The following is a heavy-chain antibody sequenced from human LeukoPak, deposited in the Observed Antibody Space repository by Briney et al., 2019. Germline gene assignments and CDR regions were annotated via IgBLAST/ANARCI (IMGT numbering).Heavy chain of an antibody. CDR3: AKAMREGYSYGYMDY. Sequence: PGGSLRLSCAASGFTFSSYAMHWVRQAPGKGLEWVSGISWNSGSIGYADSVKGRFTISRDNAKNSLYLQMNSLRAEDTALYYCAKAMREGYSYGYMDYWGQGTLVTVSS. D-gene: IGHD5-18*01. J-gene: IGHJ4*02. CDR2: ISWNSGSI. CDR1: GFTFSSYA. V-gene: IGHV3-9*01.